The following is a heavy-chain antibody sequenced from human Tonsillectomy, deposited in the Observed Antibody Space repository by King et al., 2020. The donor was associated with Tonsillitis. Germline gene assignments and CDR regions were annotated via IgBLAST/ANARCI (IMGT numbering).Heavy chain of an antibody. CDR2: ISGTGGST. CDR3: AKDPTAHAAYYYYAMDV. CDR1: GFTFSYYG. V-gene: IGHV3-23*04. Sequence: DVQLVESGGGLVQPGGSLRLSCAASGFTFSYYGMSWVRQAPGKGLEWVSVISGTGGSTYYADSVKGRFTISRDNSKNTLYLQMNSRRAEDTAVYYCAKDPTAHAAYYYYAMDVWGQGTTVTVSS. J-gene: IGHJ6*02.